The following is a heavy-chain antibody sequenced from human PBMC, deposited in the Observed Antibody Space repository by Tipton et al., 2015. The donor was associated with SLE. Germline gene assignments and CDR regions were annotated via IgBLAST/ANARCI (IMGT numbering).Heavy chain of an antibody. CDR3: ARQIGGINFWYFDL. J-gene: IGHJ2*01. V-gene: IGHV4-34*01. Sequence: TLSLTCAVNGGSLSGYYWVWIRQPPEKGLEWIGEINHSGSTNYNPSLKSRVTISVDTSKNHFSLKLSSVTAADSAVYYCARQIGGINFWYFDLWGRGTLVTVSS. CDR2: INHSGST. D-gene: IGHD4-23*01. CDR1: GGSLSGYY.